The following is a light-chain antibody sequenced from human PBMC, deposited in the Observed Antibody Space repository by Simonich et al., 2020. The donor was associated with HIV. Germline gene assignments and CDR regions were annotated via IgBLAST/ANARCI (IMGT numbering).Light chain of an antibody. J-gene: IGKJ1*01. CDR2: WAS. V-gene: IGKV4-1*01. Sequence: DIVMTQSPDSLAVSLGERATINCKSSQSVLYISKNKNYLVWYQQKPGQPPKLLIYWASTRESGVPDRFSGSGSGTDFTLTISSLQAEDVAVYYCQQYYSAPRTFGQGTKVEIK. CDR1: QSVLYISKNKNY. CDR3: QQYYSAPRT.